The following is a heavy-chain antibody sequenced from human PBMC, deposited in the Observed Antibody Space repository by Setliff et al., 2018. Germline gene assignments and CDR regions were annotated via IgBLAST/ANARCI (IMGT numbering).Heavy chain of an antibody. CDR1: GYTFTTYG. D-gene: IGHD6-13*01. J-gene: IGHJ6*02. CDR2: ISADNGNT. CDR3: ARVRKNDDSNNWYGASYYSYHYAMDV. V-gene: IGHV1-18*01. Sequence: ASVKVSCKASGYTFTTYGISWVRQAPGQGLEWMGWISADNGNTNYAQNLQGRVTMTTDASTSTAYMELRSLRSDDTAIYYCARVRKNDDSNNWYGASYYSYHYAMDVWGLGTTVTVSS.